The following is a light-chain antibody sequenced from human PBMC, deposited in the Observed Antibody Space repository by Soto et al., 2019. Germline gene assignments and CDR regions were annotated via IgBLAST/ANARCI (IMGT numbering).Light chain of an antibody. CDR2: DAS. CDR1: QSVSSY. V-gene: IGKV3-11*01. J-gene: IGKJ4*01. Sequence: EIVLTQSPATLSLCPGERATLSCRASQSVSSYLAWYQKKPGQAPRLLIYDASNRATGIPARFSGSGSGTDFTLTISSLDPEDFAVYYCQQRSDWPSTFGEGTSVEIK. CDR3: QQRSDWPST.